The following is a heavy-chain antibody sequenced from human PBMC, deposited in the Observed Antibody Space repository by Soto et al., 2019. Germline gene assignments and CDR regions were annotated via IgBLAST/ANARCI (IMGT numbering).Heavy chain of an antibody. Sequence: GGSLRLSCAASGFTFSSYSMNWVRQAPGKGLEWVSYISSSSSTIYYADSVKGRFTISRDNAKNSLYLQMNSLRDEDTAVYYCARAPFMVRGVNDWFDPWGQGTLVTVSS. CDR3: ARAPFMVRGVNDWFDP. V-gene: IGHV3-48*02. D-gene: IGHD3-10*01. CDR1: GFTFSSYS. J-gene: IGHJ5*02. CDR2: ISSSSSTI.